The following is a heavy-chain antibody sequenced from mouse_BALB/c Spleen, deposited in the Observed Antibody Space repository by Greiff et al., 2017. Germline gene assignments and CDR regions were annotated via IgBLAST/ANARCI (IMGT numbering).Heavy chain of an antibody. J-gene: IGHJ4*01. Sequence: EVQGVESGGGLVKPGGSLKLSCAASGFTFSDYYMYWVRQTPEKRLEWVATISDGGSYTYYPDSVKGRFTISRDNAKNNLYLQMSSLKSEDTAMYYCARGGYGSSYDYAMDYWGQGTSVTVSS. D-gene: IGHD1-1*01. CDR1: GFTFSDYY. CDR3: ARGGYGSSYDYAMDY. CDR2: ISDGGSYT. V-gene: IGHV5-4*02.